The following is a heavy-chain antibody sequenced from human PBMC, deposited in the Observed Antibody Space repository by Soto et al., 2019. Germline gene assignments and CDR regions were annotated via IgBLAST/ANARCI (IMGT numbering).Heavy chain of an antibody. CDR2: FYSSGSP. Sequence: SETLSLTCTVSGGSISSYYWSWIRQPPGKGLEWIGDFYSSGSPHHNPSLKNRVSISEDRSKNEFSLKLSSVTAADTAIYYCAREFYYDSSGIGFDSWGQGTLVPVSS. CDR3: AREFYYDSSGIGFDS. D-gene: IGHD3-22*01. J-gene: IGHJ4*02. V-gene: IGHV4-59*01. CDR1: GGSISSYY.